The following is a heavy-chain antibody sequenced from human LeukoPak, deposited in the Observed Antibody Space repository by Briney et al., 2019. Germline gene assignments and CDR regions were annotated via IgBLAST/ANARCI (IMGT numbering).Heavy chain of an antibody. Sequence: GGSLRLSCAASGFTFSSYNMNWVRQAPGKGLEWVSYISSSSSTIYYADSVKGRFTISRDNSKNTLYLQMNSLRAEDTAVYYCAKVQGSYGRADYWGQGTLVTVSS. V-gene: IGHV3-48*01. J-gene: IGHJ4*02. D-gene: IGHD5-18*01. CDR1: GFTFSSYN. CDR2: ISSSSSTI. CDR3: AKVQGSYGRADY.